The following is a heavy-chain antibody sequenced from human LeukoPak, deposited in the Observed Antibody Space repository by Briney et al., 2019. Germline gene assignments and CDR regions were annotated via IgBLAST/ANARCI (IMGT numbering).Heavy chain of an antibody. Sequence: GASVKVSCKASGYTFSDNHLYWIRQAPGQGLELMGYISPNSGDTNYAQKFQGRITMTGDTSISTGYMELSSLRFDDTAVYYCARELGRNAFDIWGQGTMVTVSS. J-gene: IGHJ3*02. CDR3: ARELGRNAFDI. D-gene: IGHD7-27*01. V-gene: IGHV1-2*02. CDR2: ISPNSGDT. CDR1: GYTFSDNH.